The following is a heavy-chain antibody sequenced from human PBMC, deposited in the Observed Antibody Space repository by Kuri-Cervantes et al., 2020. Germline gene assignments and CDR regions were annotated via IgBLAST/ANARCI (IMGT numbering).Heavy chain of an antibody. V-gene: IGHV3-53*01. CDR3: ARAWGDILTGYWGDAFDI. CDR1: GFTVSSNY. Sequence: GGSLRLSCAASGFTVSSNYMSWVRQAPGTGLEWVSVIYSGGSTYYADSVKGRFTISRDNAKNSLYLQMNSLRAEDTAVYYCARAWGDILTGYWGDAFDIWGQGTMVTVSS. J-gene: IGHJ3*02. CDR2: IYSGGST. D-gene: IGHD3-9*01.